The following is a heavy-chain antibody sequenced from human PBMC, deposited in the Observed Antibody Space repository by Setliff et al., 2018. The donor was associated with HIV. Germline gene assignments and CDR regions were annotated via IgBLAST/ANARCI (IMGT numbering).Heavy chain of an antibody. CDR3: ARGRPDVRNGYDYGDWYFDL. D-gene: IGHD4-17*01. V-gene: IGHV4-34*01. CDR1: GGSFSGSS. Sequence: SETLSLTCAVYGGSFSGSSWSWIRQPPGRGLEWIGEISHSGTANYNPSLKSRVTLSLDTAKNRFSLNLKSVTDAEPAVYFCARGRPDVRNGYDYGDWYFDLWGRGTLVTVS. CDR2: ISHSGTA. J-gene: IGHJ2*01.